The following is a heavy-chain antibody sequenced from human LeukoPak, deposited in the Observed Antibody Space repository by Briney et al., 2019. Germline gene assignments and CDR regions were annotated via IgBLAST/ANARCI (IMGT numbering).Heavy chain of an antibody. CDR2: INPNSGGT. CDR3: ARDESYDSSSYYNY. V-gene: IGHV1-2*04. J-gene: IGHJ4*02. D-gene: IGHD3-22*01. CDR1: GGTFSSYA. Sequence: GASVKVSCKASGGTFSSYAISWVRQAPGQGLEWMGWINPNSGGTNYAQKFQGWVTMTRDTSISTAYMELSRLRSDDTAVYYCARDESYDSSSYYNYWGQGTLVTVSS.